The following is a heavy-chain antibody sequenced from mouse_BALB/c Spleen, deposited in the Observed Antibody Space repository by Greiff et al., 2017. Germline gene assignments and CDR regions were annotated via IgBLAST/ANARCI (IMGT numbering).Heavy chain of an antibody. CDR3: ATTDYYAMDY. CDR2: IDPANGNT. J-gene: IGHJ4*01. D-gene: IGHD1-1*01. V-gene: IGHV14-3*02. Sequence: VQLKQSGAALVKPGASVKLSCTASGFNIKDTYMHWVKQRPEQGLEWIGRIDPANGNTKYDPKFQGKATITADTSSNTAYLQLSSLTSEDTAVYYCATTDYYAMDYWGQGTSVTVSS. CDR1: GFNIKDTY.